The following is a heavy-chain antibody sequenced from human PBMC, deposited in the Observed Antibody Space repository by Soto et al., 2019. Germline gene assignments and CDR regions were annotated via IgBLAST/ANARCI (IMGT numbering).Heavy chain of an antibody. CDR2: TYYRSKWYN. J-gene: IGHJ6*03. CDR3: ARVGQLRFLEWPYYYYYYMDV. D-gene: IGHD3-3*01. CDR1: GDSVSSNSAA. V-gene: IGHV6-1*01. Sequence: SQTLSLTCAVSGDSVSSNSAAWNWIRQSPSRGLEWLGRTYYRSKWYNDYAVSVKSRITINPDTSKNQFSLQLNSVTPEDTAVYYCARVGQLRFLEWPYYYYYYMDVWGKGTTVTVSS.